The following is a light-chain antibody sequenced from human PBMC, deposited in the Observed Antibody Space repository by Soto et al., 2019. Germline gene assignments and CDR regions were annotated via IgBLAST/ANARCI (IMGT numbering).Light chain of an antibody. CDR2: GVS. J-gene: IGKJ5*01. CDR1: QSVSSSY. V-gene: IGKV3-20*01. CDR3: QHYVNSPPIT. Sequence: EIVLTQSPGTLSLSPGERATLSCRASQSVSSSYLAWYQQKPGQAPRLLIYGVSSRATGIPDRFSGSGSGTDFTHTISRPAPHDFAVYYCQHYVNSPPITFGQGTLLAMK.